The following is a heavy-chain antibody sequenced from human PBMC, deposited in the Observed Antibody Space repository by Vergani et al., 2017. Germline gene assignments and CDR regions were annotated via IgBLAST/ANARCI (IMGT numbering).Heavy chain of an antibody. J-gene: IGHJ3*02. V-gene: IGHV4-39*01. CDR2: IYYSGST. CDR1: GGSISSSSYY. Sequence: QVQLQESGPGLVKPSQTLSLTCTVSGGSISSSSYYWGWIRQPPGKGLEWIGSIYYSGSTYYNPSLKSRVTISVDTSKNQFSLKLSSVTAADTAVYYCARHPSGGWIQLSGAFDIWGQGTMVTVSS. CDR3: ARHPSGGWIQLSGAFDI. D-gene: IGHD5-18*01.